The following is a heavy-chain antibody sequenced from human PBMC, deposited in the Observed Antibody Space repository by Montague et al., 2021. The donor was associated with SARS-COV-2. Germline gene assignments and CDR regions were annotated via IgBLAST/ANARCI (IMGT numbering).Heavy chain of an antibody. D-gene: IGHD2-15*01. Sequence: SETLSLTCAVYGGSFSGYYWSWIRQPPGKGLEWIGEINHSGSTKYKSSLKSRVTISVDTSKNQFSLRLSSVTAAETAVYYCARGYCSGSGCYYYYGMDVWGQGTTVTVSS. CDR3: ARGYCSGSGCYYYYGMDV. CDR2: INHSGST. V-gene: IGHV4-34*01. J-gene: IGHJ6*02. CDR1: GGSFSGYY.